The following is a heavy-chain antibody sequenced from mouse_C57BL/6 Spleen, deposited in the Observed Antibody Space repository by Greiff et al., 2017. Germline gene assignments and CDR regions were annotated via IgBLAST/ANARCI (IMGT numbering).Heavy chain of an antibody. V-gene: IGHV1-5*01. Sequence: EVQLQQSGTVLARPGASVKMSCKTSGYTFTSYWMHWVKQRPGQGLEWIGAIYPGNSDTSYNQKFKGKAKLTAVTSASTAYMELSSLTNEDSAVYYCTSQAWRDYDVAWFAYWGQGTLVTVSA. J-gene: IGHJ3*01. D-gene: IGHD2-4*01. CDR2: IYPGNSDT. CDR3: TSQAWRDYDVAWFAY. CDR1: GYTFTSYW.